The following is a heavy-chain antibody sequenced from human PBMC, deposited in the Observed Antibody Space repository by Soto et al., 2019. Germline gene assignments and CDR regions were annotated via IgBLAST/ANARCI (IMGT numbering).Heavy chain of an antibody. V-gene: IGHV1-46*01. Sequence: QVQLVQSGAEVRKPGASVKVSCKASGYTFTHYYIHWVRQAPGQGLEWMGIINPNGGVTTYAQKFRAGFTMTRDTSTGTVYMELSSLRSEESAVYYCATTVNSAMAFDYWGQGTLVTVYS. CDR3: ATTVNSAMAFDY. J-gene: IGHJ4*02. CDR2: INPNGGVT. D-gene: IGHD5-18*01. CDR1: GYTFTHYY.